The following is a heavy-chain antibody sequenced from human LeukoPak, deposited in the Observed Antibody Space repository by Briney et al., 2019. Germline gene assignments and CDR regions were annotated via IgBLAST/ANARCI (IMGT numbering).Heavy chain of an antibody. Sequence: ATVKVSCTASGYTFTSYHMHWVRQAPGQGLEWMGKINLSGGSTTYAQKFQGRVTMTRDTSTSTVYMELSSLRSEDTAVYYCARDYVDDIPMIKDYWGQGTLVTVSS. D-gene: IGHD2-8*01. CDR1: GYTFTSYH. J-gene: IGHJ4*02. CDR2: INLSGGST. CDR3: ARDYVDDIPMIKDY. V-gene: IGHV1-46*01.